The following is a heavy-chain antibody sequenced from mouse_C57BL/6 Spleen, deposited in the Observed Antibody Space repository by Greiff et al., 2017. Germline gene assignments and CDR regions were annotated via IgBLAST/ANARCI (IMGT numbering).Heavy chain of an antibody. CDR3: ASYEGYPYY. Sequence: QVQLQQSGPELVKPGASVKISCKASGYAFSSSWMNWVKQRPGKGLEWIGRIYPGDGDTNYNGKFKGKATLTANKSSSTAYMQLSSLTSEDSAVYFCASYEGYPYYWGQGTTLTVSS. CDR2: IYPGDGDT. D-gene: IGHD2-3*01. CDR1: GYAFSSSW. J-gene: IGHJ2*01. V-gene: IGHV1-82*01.